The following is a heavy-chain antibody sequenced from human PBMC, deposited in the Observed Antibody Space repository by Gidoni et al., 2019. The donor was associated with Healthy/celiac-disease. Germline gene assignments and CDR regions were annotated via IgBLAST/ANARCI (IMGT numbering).Heavy chain of an antibody. CDR3: ARADMVRGVNLYYYGMDV. V-gene: IGHV3-66*01. CDR2: IYSGGST. J-gene: IGHJ6*02. D-gene: IGHD3-10*01. CDR1: GFTVSSNY. Sequence: EVQLVESGGGLVQPGGSLRLSCAASGFTVSSNYMSWVRQAPGKGLEWVSVIYSGGSTYYADSVKGRFTISRDNSKNTLYLQMNSLRAEDTAVYYCARADMVRGVNLYYYGMDVWGQGTTVTVSS.